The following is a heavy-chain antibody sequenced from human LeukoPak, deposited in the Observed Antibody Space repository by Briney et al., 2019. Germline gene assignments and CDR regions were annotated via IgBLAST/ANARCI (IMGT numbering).Heavy chain of an antibody. V-gene: IGHV3-49*04. CDR2: IRSKAYAETT. J-gene: IGHJ3*01. CDR3: ARGGDFGVPAPLGIDAFDF. D-gene: IGHD2-2*01. CDR1: GFSFRDYA. Sequence: GGSLRLSCTTSGFSFRDYALSWVRQAPGKGLEWVGFIRSKAYAETTEYAASVKGRFTISKDDSKTIAYLQMNSLKTEDTAVYYCARGGDFGVPAPLGIDAFDFWGQGTMVTVSS.